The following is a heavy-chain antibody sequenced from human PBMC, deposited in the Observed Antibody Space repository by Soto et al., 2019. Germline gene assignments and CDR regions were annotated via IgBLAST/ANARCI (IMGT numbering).Heavy chain of an antibody. J-gene: IGHJ5*02. D-gene: IGHD1-7*01. Sequence: SETLSLTCTVSGDSISGAGYYWAWIRQHPGKGLEWIAYIYYSGSISYSGTTYYNPSLKSRVTISVDTSKNQFSLKLSSVTAADTAVYYCARHLHITGTTSWFDPWGQGTLVTVSS. V-gene: IGHV4-31*03. CDR2: IYYSGSISYSGTT. CDR1: GDSISGAGYY. CDR3: ARHLHITGTTSWFDP.